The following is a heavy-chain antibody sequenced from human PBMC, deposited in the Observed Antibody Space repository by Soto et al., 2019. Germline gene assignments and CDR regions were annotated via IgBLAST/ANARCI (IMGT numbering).Heavy chain of an antibody. CDR2: ISYDGSNK. D-gene: IGHD1-7*01. CDR3: ASSITGTGGPSYYYYGMDV. J-gene: IGHJ6*02. V-gene: IGHV3-30-3*01. Sequence: GGSLRLSCAASGFTFSSYAMHWVRQAPGKGLEWVAVISYDGSNKYYADSVKGRFTISRDNSKNTLYLQMNSLRAEDTAVYYCASSITGTGGPSYYYYGMDVWGQGTTVTVSS. CDR1: GFTFSSYA.